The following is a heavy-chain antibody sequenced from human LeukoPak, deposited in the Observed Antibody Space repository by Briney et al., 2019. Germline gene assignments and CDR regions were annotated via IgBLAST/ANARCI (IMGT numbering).Heavy chain of an antibody. J-gene: IGHJ4*02. D-gene: IGHD6-19*01. CDR1: GYTFTGYY. CDR3: ARDRTGQWLVNYFDY. CDR2: INPNSGGT. V-gene: IGHV1-2*02. Sequence: ASVKVSCKASGYTFTGYYMHWVRQAPGQGLEWMGWINPNSGGTNYAQKFQGRVTISRDTSKNTLYLQMNSLRAEDTAVYYCARDRTGQWLVNYFDYWGQGTLVTVSS.